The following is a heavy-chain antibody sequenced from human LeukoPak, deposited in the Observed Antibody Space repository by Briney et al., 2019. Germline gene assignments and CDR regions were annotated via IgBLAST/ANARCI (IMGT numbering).Heavy chain of an antibody. V-gene: IGHV3-7*01. D-gene: IGHD6-6*01. CDR1: GFTFSSYW. CDR2: IKQDGSEK. CDR3: AKGPSSSSFPLDY. Sequence: GGSLRLSCAASGFTFSSYWMSWVRQAPGKGLEWVANIKQDGSEKYYADSVKGRFTISRDNSKNTLYLQMNSLRAEDTAVYYCAKGPSSSSFPLDYWGQGTLVTVSS. J-gene: IGHJ4*02.